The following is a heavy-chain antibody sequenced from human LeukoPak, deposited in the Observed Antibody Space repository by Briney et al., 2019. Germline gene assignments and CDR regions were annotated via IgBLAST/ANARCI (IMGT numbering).Heavy chain of an antibody. CDR2: ISGSGGGT. V-gene: IGHV3-23*01. Sequence: GGSLRLSCAASGFTFSSYWMSWVRQAPGRGLEWVSAISGSGGGTYSADSVKGRFTISRDNSKNTLFLQMNSLRADDTAVYFCARGGTSTRYYYYYMDVWGKGTTVTVSS. CDR3: ARGGTSTRYYYYYMDV. CDR1: GFTFSSYW. J-gene: IGHJ6*03. D-gene: IGHD2-2*01.